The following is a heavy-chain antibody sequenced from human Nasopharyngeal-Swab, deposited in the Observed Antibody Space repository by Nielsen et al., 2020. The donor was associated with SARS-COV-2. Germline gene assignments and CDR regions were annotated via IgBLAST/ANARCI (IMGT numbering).Heavy chain of an antibody. J-gene: IGHJ6*02. CDR3: ARAGAAAPGVYYGMDV. CDR2: FDPEDGET. CDR1: GYTLTELS. D-gene: IGHD6-13*01. Sequence: ASVKVSCKVSGYTLTELSMHWVRQAPGKGLEWMGGFDPEDGETIYAQKFQGRVTMTEDTSTDTAYMELSSLRSEDTAVYYCARAGAAAPGVYYGMDVWGQGTTVTVFS. V-gene: IGHV1-24*01.